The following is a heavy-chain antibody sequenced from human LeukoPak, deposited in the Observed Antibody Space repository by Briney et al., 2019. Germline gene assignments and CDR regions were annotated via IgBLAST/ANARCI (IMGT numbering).Heavy chain of an antibody. CDR3: ARPQSSSGYYWPFDD. J-gene: IGHJ4*02. Sequence: AGGSLRLSCAASGFTFSSYAMRWVRQAPGKGLEWVSAISPSSGTFYADSVKGRFTISRDNSKNTLYLQTNSLRAEDTAVYYCARPQSSSGYYWPFDDWGQGTLVTVSS. CDR1: GFTFSSYA. CDR2: ISPSSGT. D-gene: IGHD3-22*01. V-gene: IGHV3-23*01.